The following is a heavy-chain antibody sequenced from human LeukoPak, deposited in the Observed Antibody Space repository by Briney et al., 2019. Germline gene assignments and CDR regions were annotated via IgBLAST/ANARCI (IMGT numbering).Heavy chain of an antibody. CDR3: VRGGGSIRHSYYYYVDV. Sequence: GGSLRLSCAASGFTFSNFAMSWVRQAPGQGPEWVSGITWNGGSTDYAASVKGRFTISRDNAKNSLYLRMNSLRDEDTALYYCVRGGGSIRHSYYYYVDVWGKGTSVTVSS. CDR2: ITWNGGST. CDR1: GFTFSNFA. V-gene: IGHV3-20*04. J-gene: IGHJ6*03. D-gene: IGHD2-15*01.